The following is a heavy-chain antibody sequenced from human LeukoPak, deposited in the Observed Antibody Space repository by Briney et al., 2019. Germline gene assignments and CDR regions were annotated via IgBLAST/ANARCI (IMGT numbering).Heavy chain of an antibody. D-gene: IGHD6-13*01. Sequence: KPSETLSLTCTVSGGSISSYYWSWIRQPPGKGLEWIGYIYYSGSTNYNPSLKSRVTISVDTSKNQFSLKLSSVTAADTAVYYCARDRAAAGTFDYWGQGTLVTVSS. J-gene: IGHJ4*02. V-gene: IGHV4-59*01. CDR3: ARDRAAAGTFDY. CDR2: IYYSGST. CDR1: GGSISSYY.